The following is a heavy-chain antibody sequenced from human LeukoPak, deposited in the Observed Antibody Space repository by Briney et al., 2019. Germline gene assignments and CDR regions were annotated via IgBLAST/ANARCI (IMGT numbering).Heavy chain of an antibody. CDR1: GYTFTTHD. V-gene: IGHV1-8*01. Sequence: ASVKVSCKASGYTFTTHDITWVRQATGQGLEWMGWMNPNSGDTAYAQKFQGRAAMTRDTSINTAYMELSSLRSEDTAVYYCARTGSWYYYFDYWGQGALVTVSS. CDR2: MNPNSGDT. CDR3: ARTGSWYYYFDY. D-gene: IGHD6-13*01. J-gene: IGHJ4*02.